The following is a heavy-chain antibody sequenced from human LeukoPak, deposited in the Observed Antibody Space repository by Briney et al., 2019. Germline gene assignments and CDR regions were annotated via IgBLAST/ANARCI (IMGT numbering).Heavy chain of an antibody. CDR2: IYYSGSN. J-gene: IGHJ4*02. V-gene: IGHV4-39*01. CDR3: ARRGSGSRGDFDY. D-gene: IGHD2-15*01. CDR1: GGSLSASSYY. Sequence: SETLSLTCTVSGGSLSASSYYWGGIRQPPGKGLEWLATIYYSGSNYYSPSLKSRVTISVGPSKDQFSLNLSSVTAADTAVYYCARRGSGSRGDFDYWGQGTLVSVSS.